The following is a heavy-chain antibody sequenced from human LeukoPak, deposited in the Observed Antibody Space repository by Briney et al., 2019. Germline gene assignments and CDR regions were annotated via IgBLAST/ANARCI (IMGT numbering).Heavy chain of an antibody. D-gene: IGHD2-21*01. CDR1: GFTFRNYA. V-gene: IGHV3-23*01. CDR3: AKDGED. CDR2: ISGSASDT. Sequence: GGSLRLSCVASGFTFRNYAMSWVRHAPGKGLESVSTISGSASDTHYADSVKGRYTISRNNSKNTPYLHMDSLRADDTAVYYCAKDGEDWGQGTLVTVSS. J-gene: IGHJ4*02.